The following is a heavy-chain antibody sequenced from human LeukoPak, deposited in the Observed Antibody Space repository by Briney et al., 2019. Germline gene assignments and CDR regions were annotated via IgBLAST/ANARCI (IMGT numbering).Heavy chain of an antibody. CDR3: AKRFSTTVSSFDY. CDR2: ISNSAGST. D-gene: IGHD4-17*01. Sequence: GGSLRLSCAASGFTFSSSVMSWVRQAPGKGLDWVSGISNSAGSTYYADSVKGRFTISRDNSKNTLYLQMSSLRAEDTAVYYCAKRFSTTVSSFDYWGQGTPVTVSS. CDR1: GFTFSSSV. J-gene: IGHJ4*02. V-gene: IGHV3-23*01.